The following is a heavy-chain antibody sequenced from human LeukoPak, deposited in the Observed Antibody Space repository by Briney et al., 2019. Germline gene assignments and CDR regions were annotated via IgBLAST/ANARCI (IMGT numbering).Heavy chain of an antibody. CDR1: GFTFSSYS. J-gene: IGHJ4*02. CDR3: ARALPGIAVFDY. D-gene: IGHD6-13*01. CDR2: ISSSSSYI. V-gene: IGHV3-21*01. Sequence: GGSLRLSCAASGFTFSSYSMNRVRQAPGKGLEWVSSISSSSSYIYYADSVKGRFTISRDNAKNSLYLQMNSLRAEDTAVYYCARALPGIAVFDYWGQGTLVTVSS.